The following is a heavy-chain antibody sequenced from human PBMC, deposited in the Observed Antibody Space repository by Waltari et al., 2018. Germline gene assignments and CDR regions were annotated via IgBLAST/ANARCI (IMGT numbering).Heavy chain of an antibody. CDR1: GFTFSSYA. D-gene: IGHD3-22*01. CDR2: ISYDGSNK. V-gene: IGHV3-30*01. Sequence: QVQLVESGGGVVQPGRSLRLSCAASGFTFSSYAMHWVRQAPGKGLEWVAVISYDGSNKYYADSVKGRFTISRDNSKNTLYLQMNSLRAEDTAVHYCARVQQGVITTFGIDYWGQGTLVTVSS. J-gene: IGHJ4*02. CDR3: ARVQQGVITTFGIDY.